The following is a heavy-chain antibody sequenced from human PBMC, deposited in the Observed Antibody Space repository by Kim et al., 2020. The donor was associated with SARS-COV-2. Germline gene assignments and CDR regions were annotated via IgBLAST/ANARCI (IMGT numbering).Heavy chain of an antibody. D-gene: IGHD5-18*01. J-gene: IGHJ5*02. CDR1: GYTFISHA. CDR3: ARERQTAMLTNWFDP. CDR2: ISPYNDNK. V-gene: IGHV1-18*01. Sequence: ASVKVSCKASGYTFISHAITWVRQAPGQGLEWMGWISPYNDNKKYAQKFQGRVTMTTDTATSTAYMELRSLTFDDTAVYYCARERQTAMLTNWFDPWGQGSLVTVSS.